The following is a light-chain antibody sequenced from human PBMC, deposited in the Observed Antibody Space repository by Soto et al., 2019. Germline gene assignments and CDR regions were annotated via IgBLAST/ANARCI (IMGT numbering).Light chain of an antibody. CDR1: SSDVGGYNY. Sequence: QSVLTQPASVSGSPGQSITISCTGTSSDVGGYNYVSWYQQHPGKAPKLMLYDVGSRPSGVSNRFSGSKSGNTASLTISGLQAEDEADYYCCSYTISTTWVFGGGTKVTVL. CDR3: CSYTISTTWV. CDR2: DVG. V-gene: IGLV2-14*03. J-gene: IGLJ3*02.